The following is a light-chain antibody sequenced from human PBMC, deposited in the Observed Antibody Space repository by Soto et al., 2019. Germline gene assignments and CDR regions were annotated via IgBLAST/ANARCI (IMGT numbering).Light chain of an antibody. V-gene: IGLV2-8*01. Sequence: QSVLTQPPSASGSPGQSVTISCTGTSSDVGGYNYVSWYQHHPGKAPKLIIYEVYKRPSGVPDRLSGSKSGNTAALTVSGLQAEDEADYYCSSYVGTNSYVFGTGTKVTVL. J-gene: IGLJ1*01. CDR1: SSDVGGYNY. CDR2: EVY. CDR3: SSYVGTNSYV.